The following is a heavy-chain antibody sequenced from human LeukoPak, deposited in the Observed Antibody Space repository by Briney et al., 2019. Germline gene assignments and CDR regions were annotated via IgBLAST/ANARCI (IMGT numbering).Heavy chain of an antibody. CDR1: GGTFSSYA. J-gene: IGHJ6*03. Sequence: SVKVSCKASGGTFSSYAISWVRQAPGQGLEWMGGIIPIFGTANYAQKFQGRVTITTDESTSTAYMELSSLRSEDTAVYYCASKLLWFGEFSASSYYYYYYMDVWGKGTTVIVSS. D-gene: IGHD3-10*01. CDR2: IIPIFGTA. CDR3: ASKLLWFGEFSASSYYYYYYMDV. V-gene: IGHV1-69*05.